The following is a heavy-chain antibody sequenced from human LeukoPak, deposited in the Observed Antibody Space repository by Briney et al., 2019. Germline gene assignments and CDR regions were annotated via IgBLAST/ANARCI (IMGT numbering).Heavy chain of an antibody. J-gene: IGHJ6*04. D-gene: IGHD3-10*02. CDR2: IKKDGSEN. V-gene: IGHV3-7*01. CDR1: GFTFSSYW. Sequence: GGSLRLSWAASGFTFSSYWMSWVRQAPGKGLEWVANIKKDGSENYYVDSVKGRFTISRDNAKKSLYLQMKSLRAEDTAVYYCAELGITMIGGVWGKGTTVTISS. CDR3: AELGITMIGGV.